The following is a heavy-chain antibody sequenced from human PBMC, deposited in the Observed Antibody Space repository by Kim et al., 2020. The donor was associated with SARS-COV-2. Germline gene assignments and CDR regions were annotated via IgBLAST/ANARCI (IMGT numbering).Heavy chain of an antibody. CDR2: ISGSGGNT. V-gene: IGHV3-23*01. Sequence: GGSLRLSCAASGFTFDSYAMWWVRQAPGKGLEWVSDISGSGGNTYYADSVKGRFTISRDNSKNTLYLQMNSLRAEDTALYYCAKDRAIFEIVTGYLSGGGAFGYLGHGEIVPGS. CDR3: AKDRAIFEIVTGYLSGGGAFGY. D-gene: IGHD3-9*01. CDR1: GFTFDSYA. J-gene: IGHJ3*01.